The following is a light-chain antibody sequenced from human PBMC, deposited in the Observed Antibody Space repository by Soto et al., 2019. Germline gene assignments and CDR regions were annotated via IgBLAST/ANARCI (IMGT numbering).Light chain of an antibody. CDR3: QSYDSTLSARYV. CDR2: EVS. J-gene: IGLJ1*01. Sequence: QSALTQPASVSGSPGQSITISCTGTSSDVGGHNYVSWYQQHPGKAPKLMIYEVSNRPSGVSNRFSGSKSGNTASLTISGLQAEDEGDYYCQSYDSTLSARYVFGTGTKLTVL. V-gene: IGLV2-14*01. CDR1: SSDVGGHNY.